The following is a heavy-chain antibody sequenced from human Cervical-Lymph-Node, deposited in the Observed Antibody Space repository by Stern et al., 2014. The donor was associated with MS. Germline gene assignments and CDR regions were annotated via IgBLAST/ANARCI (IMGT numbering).Heavy chain of an antibody. J-gene: IGHJ5*02. V-gene: IGHV3-7*01. CDR3: ARGSDT. CDR1: GFPFSSYW. D-gene: IGHD2-15*01. Sequence: EVQLVESGGGLVPPGGSLRLSCAASGFPFSSYWMNWVRQAPGKGLEWVANIKEDGSETYYVDSVKGRFTISRDNAKNSLYLQMNSLRAEDTAVYYCARGSDTWGQGTLVTVSS. CDR2: IKEDGSET.